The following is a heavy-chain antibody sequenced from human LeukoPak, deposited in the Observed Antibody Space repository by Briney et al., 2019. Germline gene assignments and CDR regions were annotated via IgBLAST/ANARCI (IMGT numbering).Heavy chain of an antibody. CDR3: VRDSPSGFFDL. V-gene: IGHV3-74*01. CDR2: INPDGTVT. J-gene: IGHJ2*01. D-gene: IGHD6-19*01. CDR1: GFTFNTYW. Sequence: PGGSLRLSCAASGFTFNTYWMHWVRQAPGKGPVWVSPINPDGTVTTYADSVKGRFTISRDNAKNTLYLQMNSLKAEDTAVYYCVRDSPSGFFDLWGRGTLVTVSS.